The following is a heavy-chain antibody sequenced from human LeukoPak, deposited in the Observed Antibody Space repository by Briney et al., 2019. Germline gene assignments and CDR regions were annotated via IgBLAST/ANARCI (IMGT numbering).Heavy chain of an antibody. J-gene: IGHJ4*02. CDR1: GFTFSDYY. D-gene: IGHD6-6*01. CDR3: AKPQGEQLAFDY. Sequence: GGSLRLSCAASGFTFSDYYMSWIRQAPGKGLEWVAFIRYDGSNKYYADSVKGRFTISRDNSKNTLYLQMNSLRAEDTAVYYCAKPQGEQLAFDYWGQGTLVTVSS. CDR2: IRYDGSNK. V-gene: IGHV3-30*02.